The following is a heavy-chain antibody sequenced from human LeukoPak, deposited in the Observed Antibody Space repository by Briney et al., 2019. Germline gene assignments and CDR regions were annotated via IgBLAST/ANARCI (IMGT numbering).Heavy chain of an antibody. D-gene: IGHD2-2*01. CDR3: ARGPDIVVVPADPYYFDY. CDR2: IYHSGST. CDR1: GYSISSGYY. Sequence: SETLSLTCTVSGYSISSGYYWGWIRQPPGKGLEWIGSIYHSGSTYYNPSLKSRVTISVDTSKNQFSLKLSSVTAADTAVYYCARGPDIVVVPADPYYFDYWGQGTLVTVSS. J-gene: IGHJ4*02. V-gene: IGHV4-38-2*02.